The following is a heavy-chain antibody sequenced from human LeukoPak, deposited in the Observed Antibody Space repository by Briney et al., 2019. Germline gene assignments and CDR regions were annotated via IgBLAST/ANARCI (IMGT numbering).Heavy chain of an antibody. J-gene: IGHJ4*02. Sequence: GGSLRLSCAASGFTFSSYAMSWVRQAPGKGLEWVAHISYSGTNIYYADSVRGRFTISRDNGQNSLYLHMSSLRAEDTAVYYCARVPQWSDYFDCWGQGTLVLVSS. D-gene: IGHD6-19*01. V-gene: IGHV3-48*03. CDR1: GFTFSSYA. CDR2: ISYSGTNI. CDR3: ARVPQWSDYFDC.